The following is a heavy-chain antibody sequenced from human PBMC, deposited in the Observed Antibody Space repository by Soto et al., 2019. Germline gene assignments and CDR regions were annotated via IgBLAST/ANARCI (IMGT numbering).Heavy chain of an antibody. CDR3: ARAGLRFLEWPPDAFDI. CDR1: GYTFTSYA. J-gene: IGHJ3*02. V-gene: IGHV1-3*01. D-gene: IGHD3-3*01. Sequence: ASVKVSCKASGYTFTSYAMHWVRQAPGQRLEWMGWINAGNGNTKYSQKFQGRVTITRDTSASTAYMELSSLRSEDTAVYYYARAGLRFLEWPPDAFDIWGQGTMVTVSS. CDR2: INAGNGNT.